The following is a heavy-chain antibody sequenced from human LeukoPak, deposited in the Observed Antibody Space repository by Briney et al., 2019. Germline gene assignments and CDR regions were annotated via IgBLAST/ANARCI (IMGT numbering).Heavy chain of an antibody. D-gene: IGHD2-2*01. CDR1: GGSMTSYY. Sequence: PSETLSLTCTVSGGSMTSYYWTWIRQPPGKGLEWIGYVYHSGSTNYNPSLKSRVIISLDTSKNLFSLKLTSMTAADTAVYYCASTERCSTTCPLDYWGQGTLVTVSS. V-gene: IGHV4-59*12. CDR2: VYHSGST. CDR3: ASTERCSTTCPLDY. J-gene: IGHJ4*02.